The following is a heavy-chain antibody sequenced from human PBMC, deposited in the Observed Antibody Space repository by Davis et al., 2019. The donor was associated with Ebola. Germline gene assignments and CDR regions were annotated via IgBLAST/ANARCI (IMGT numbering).Heavy chain of an antibody. Sequence: SETLSLTCAVYGGSFSDYYWSWIRQPPGKGLEWIGEITHSGTTTYNPSLKSRVTFSVDTSENQFSLKLNSMTAADTAVYFCARGRTLLWLKEEDAFDVWGQGTIVTVSS. CDR3: ARGRTLLWLKEEDAFDV. CDR1: GGSFSDYY. V-gene: IGHV4-34*01. CDR2: ITHSGTT. D-gene: IGHD2-21*01. J-gene: IGHJ3*01.